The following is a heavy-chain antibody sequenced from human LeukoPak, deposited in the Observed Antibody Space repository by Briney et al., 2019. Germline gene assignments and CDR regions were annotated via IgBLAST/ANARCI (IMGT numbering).Heavy chain of an antibody. CDR2: IRSKAYGGTT. CDR1: GFTFGDYA. V-gene: IGHV3-49*04. D-gene: IGHD3-9*01. J-gene: IGHJ3*02. Sequence: PGGSLRLSCTASGFTFGDYAMSWVRQAPGKGLEWVGFIRSKAYGGTTEYAASVKGRFTISRDDSKSIAYLQMNSLKTEDTAVYYCTRDRVPRYFDWLSADAFDIWGQGTMVTVSS. CDR3: TRDRVPRYFDWLSADAFDI.